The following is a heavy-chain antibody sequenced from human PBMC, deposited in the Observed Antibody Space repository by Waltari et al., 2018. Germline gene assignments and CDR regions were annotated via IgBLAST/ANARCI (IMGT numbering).Heavy chain of an antibody. Sequence: EVRLVESGGILLQPGESLRLSCAASGFIFSTNVLSWVRQAPGKGREGGSTISAGGGSTYYADSVKGRFSVSRDNSRNTLYLQMSSLRVEDTAIYYCVKMWGSKGSPGWGQGTLVTVSS. V-gene: IGHV3-23*04. D-gene: IGHD1-26*01. CDR2: ISAGGGST. J-gene: IGHJ4*02. CDR1: GFIFSTNV. CDR3: VKMWGSKGSPG.